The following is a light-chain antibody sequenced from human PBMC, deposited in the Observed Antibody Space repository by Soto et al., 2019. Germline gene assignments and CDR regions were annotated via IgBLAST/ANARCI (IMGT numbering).Light chain of an antibody. CDR1: QTVYNN. CDR2: AVS. Sequence: EVVMTQSPATLSVSPGESVTLSCRASQTVYNNYLAWYQQKPGQAPRLLIYAVSARATGIPARFSGSGSGTEFTLTINGLQSEDFAVYYCQQHTSWPITLGQGTRLEIK. CDR3: QQHTSWPIT. V-gene: IGKV3-15*01. J-gene: IGKJ5*01.